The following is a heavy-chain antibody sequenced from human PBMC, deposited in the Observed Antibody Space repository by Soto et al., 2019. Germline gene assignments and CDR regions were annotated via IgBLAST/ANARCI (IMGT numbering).Heavy chain of an antibody. V-gene: IGHV3-15*01. Sequence: EVQLVESGGGLVKPGGSLRLSCAASGFTFSNAWMSWVRQAPGKGLEWVGRIKSKTDGGTTDYAAPVKGRFTISRDDSKNTLYLQMNSLKTEDTAVYYGTTRSGTRWLGGHFDSWGQGTLVTVSS. CDR3: TTRSGTRWLGGHFDS. CDR2: IKSKTDGGTT. CDR1: GFTFSNAW. D-gene: IGHD3-3*01. J-gene: IGHJ4*02.